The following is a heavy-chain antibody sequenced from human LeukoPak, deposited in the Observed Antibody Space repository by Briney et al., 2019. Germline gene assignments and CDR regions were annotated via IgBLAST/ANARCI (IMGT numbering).Heavy chain of an antibody. Sequence: PGGSLRLSCAASGFTFSSYSMNWVRQAPGKGLEWVSSISSSSSYIYYADSVKGRFTISRDNAKNSLYLQMNSLRAEDTAAYYCARVRHSSSWYAGDLGYWGQGTLVTVSS. D-gene: IGHD6-13*01. J-gene: IGHJ4*02. CDR1: GFTFSSYS. CDR2: ISSSSSYI. V-gene: IGHV3-21*01. CDR3: ARVRHSSSWYAGDLGY.